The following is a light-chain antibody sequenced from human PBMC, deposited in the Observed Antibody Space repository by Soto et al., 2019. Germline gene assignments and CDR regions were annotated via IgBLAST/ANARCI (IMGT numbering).Light chain of an antibody. CDR2: GAS. CDR3: QQHSHWPPWT. CDR1: QNIRTF. Sequence: EVVLTQSPATLSLSPGERATLSCRASQNIRTFLDWYQQKPGQAPRLLIYGASNRATGIPARFNGSGSGTDFTLTISSLESEDFAVYYCQQHSHWPPWTFGQGTRVEI. V-gene: IGKV3-11*01. J-gene: IGKJ1*01.